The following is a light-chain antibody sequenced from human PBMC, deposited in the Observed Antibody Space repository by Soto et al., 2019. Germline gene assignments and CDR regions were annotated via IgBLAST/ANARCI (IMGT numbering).Light chain of an antibody. V-gene: IGLV2-11*01. J-gene: IGLJ3*02. CDR3: CSYAARYTWV. CDR1: SSDVGAYNY. CDR2: DVS. Sequence: QSALTQPRSVSGSPGQSVTISCTGTSSDVGAYNYVSWYQQYPGKAPKLMISDVSKRPSGVPDRFSGSKSGNTASLTISGLQAEDEADYYCCSYAARYTWVFGGGTQLTVL.